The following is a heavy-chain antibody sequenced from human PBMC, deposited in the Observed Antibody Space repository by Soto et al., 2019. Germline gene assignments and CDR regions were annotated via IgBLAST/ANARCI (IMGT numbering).Heavy chain of an antibody. CDR3: GRGRSGQIVVFY. Sequence: ASVKVSCKASGYTFTGHYIHWVRQAPEQGPEWMGEIGPEGGATRYAQKFQGRVTMTRDMSITTVYMELNNLSPDDTAVYYCGRGRSGQIVVFYWGQGTPVTVSS. CDR2: IGPEGGAT. V-gene: IGHV1-2*02. J-gene: IGHJ4*02. CDR1: GYTFTGHY. D-gene: IGHD5-12*01.